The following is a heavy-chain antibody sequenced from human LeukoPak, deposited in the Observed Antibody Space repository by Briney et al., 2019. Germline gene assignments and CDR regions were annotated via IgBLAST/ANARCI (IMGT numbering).Heavy chain of an antibody. V-gene: IGHV3-48*02. J-gene: IGHJ4*02. Sequence: GGSLRLFCATSGFTFSGHGMNWVRQAPGKGLECLSYISSSSASISYADSVKGRFTISRDNAKNSLYLQMNSLRDEDTAVYYCARRYCSSGICYFDYWGQGTLATASS. CDR3: ARRYCSSGICYFDY. CDR2: ISSSSASI. D-gene: IGHD2-15*01. CDR1: GFTFSGHG.